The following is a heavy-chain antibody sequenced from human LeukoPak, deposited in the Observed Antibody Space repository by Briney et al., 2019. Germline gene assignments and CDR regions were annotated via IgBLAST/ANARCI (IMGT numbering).Heavy chain of an antibody. V-gene: IGHV1-8*01. J-gene: IGHJ4*02. CDR3: ARGLYSSGWYGLPYYFDY. CDR1: GYTFTSYD. Sequence: ASVKVSCKASGYTFTSYDINWVRQATGQGLEWMGWMNPNSGNTGYAQKFQGRVTMTRNTSISTAYMELSSLRSEDTAVYYCARGLYSSGWYGLPYYFDYWGQGTLVTVSS. D-gene: IGHD6-19*01. CDR2: MNPNSGNT.